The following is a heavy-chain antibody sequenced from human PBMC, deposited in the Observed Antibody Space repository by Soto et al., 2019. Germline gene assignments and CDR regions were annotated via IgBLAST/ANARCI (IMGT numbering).Heavy chain of an antibody. J-gene: IGHJ6*02. D-gene: IGHD1-26*01. V-gene: IGHV1-3*01. CDR3: GRSVVGATGEILYNAMDV. CDR1: GYTFTTYA. CDR2: INPASGHT. Sequence: QVQLVQSGAEVKKPGASVKVSCKASGYTFTTYALHWVRQAPGKRPEWMGWINPASGHTKYSKKFQDRVTITRDTSASTGYMELSSLRSEDTAVYYCGRSVVGATGEILYNAMDVWGQGTTVTVSS.